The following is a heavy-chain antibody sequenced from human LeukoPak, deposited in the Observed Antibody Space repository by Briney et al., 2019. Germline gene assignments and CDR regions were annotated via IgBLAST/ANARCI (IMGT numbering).Heavy chain of an antibody. J-gene: IGHJ4*02. CDR3: ARLFGEPDY. V-gene: IGHV4-39*01. CDR2: IYYSGST. CDR1: GGSISSSSYY. Sequence: SETLSLTCTVSGGSISSSSYYWGWIRQPPGKGLEWIGSIYYSGSTYYNPSLKSRVTISVDTSKNQFSLKLSPVTAADTAVYYCARLFGEPDYWGQGTLVTVSS. D-gene: IGHD3-10*02.